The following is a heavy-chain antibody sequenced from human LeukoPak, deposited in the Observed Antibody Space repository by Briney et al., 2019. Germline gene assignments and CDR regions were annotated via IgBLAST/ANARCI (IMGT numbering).Heavy chain of an antibody. CDR3: ARARRTYSSSWQTSGWFDP. CDR1: GYTFTSYV. D-gene: IGHD6-13*01. V-gene: IGHV1-8*01. J-gene: IGHJ5*02. Sequence: ASVKVSCKASGYTFTSYVINWVRQATGQGLEWMGWMNPNSGNTGYAQKYQGRVTMTRNTSISTAYMELSSLRSEDTAVYYCARARRTYSSSWQTSGWFDPWGQGTLVTVSS. CDR2: MNPNSGNT.